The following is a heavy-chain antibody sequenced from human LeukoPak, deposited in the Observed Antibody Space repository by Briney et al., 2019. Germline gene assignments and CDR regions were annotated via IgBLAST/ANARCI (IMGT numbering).Heavy chain of an antibody. D-gene: IGHD3-10*01. CDR2: IYYSGST. CDR1: GGSISSYY. Sequence: SETLSLTCTVSGGSISSYYWSLIRQHPGKGLEWIGYIYYSGSTYYNPSLKSRVTISVDTSKNQFSLKLSSVTAADTAVYYCARETGASGYFDYWGQGTLVTVSS. CDR3: ARETGASGYFDY. V-gene: IGHV4-59*06. J-gene: IGHJ4*02.